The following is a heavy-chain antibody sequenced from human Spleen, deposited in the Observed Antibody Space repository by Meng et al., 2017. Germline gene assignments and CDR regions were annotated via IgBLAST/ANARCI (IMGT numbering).Heavy chain of an antibody. CDR2: NHYSGST. D-gene: IGHD3-22*01. J-gene: IGHJ4*02. V-gene: IGHV4-61*01. CDR1: GGSVSSGRYY. Sequence: QVQPEGSGPGLVRPARTLSLTCTVSGGSVSSGRYYWSWIRQPPGKGLECIGYNHYSGSTNYNPSLKSRVTISEETSKNQFSLKLSSVTAADTAVYYCARDDSSGYYSYWGQGTLVTVSS. CDR3: ARDDSSGYYSY.